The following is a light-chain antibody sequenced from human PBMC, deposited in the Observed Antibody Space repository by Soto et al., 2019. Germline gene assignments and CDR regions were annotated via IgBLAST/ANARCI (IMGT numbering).Light chain of an antibody. J-gene: IGKJ4*01. CDR3: QQRSNWPLT. CDR2: DSL. V-gene: IGKV3-11*01. CDR1: HSVSSY. Sequence: EIVLTQSPATLSLSPGERATLSCSASHSVSSYLACYQQKPVQAPSLLIYDSLNMSTGIPARFSGSGSGTDFPLTISSLEPEDFAVYYCQQRSNWPLTFGGGPKVEIK.